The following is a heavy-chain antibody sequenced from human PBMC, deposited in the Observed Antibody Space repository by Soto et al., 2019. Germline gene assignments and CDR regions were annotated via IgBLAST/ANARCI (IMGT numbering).Heavy chain of an antibody. D-gene: IGHD3-16*01. CDR1: GFTFSSYW. CDR2: INDDESDR. CDR3: GRGVMGHYGIDV. Sequence: EVQLVESGGGLVQPGGSLRLSCAASGFTFSSYWLHWARQAPGQGLVWVSRINDDESDRGYADSVKGRFTISRDNAKNTLYLHMNRLRAEDTAVSFWGRGVMGHYGIDVWGQGTTVSVSS. J-gene: IGHJ6*02. V-gene: IGHV3-74*01.